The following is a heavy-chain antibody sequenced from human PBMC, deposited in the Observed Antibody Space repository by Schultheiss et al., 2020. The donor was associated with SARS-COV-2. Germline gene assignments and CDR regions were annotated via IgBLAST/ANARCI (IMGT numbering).Heavy chain of an antibody. J-gene: IGHJ4*02. CDR2: ISSSGSTI. CDR3: ARDRAIGEHFDY. D-gene: IGHD2-21*01. V-gene: IGHV3-11*04. CDR1: GFTFSDYY. Sequence: GGSLRLSCAASGFTFSDYYMSWIRQAPGKGLEWVSYISSSGSTIYYADSVKGRFTISRDNSKNTLYLQMNSLRAEDTAVYYCARDRAIGEHFDYLGQGTLVTVSS.